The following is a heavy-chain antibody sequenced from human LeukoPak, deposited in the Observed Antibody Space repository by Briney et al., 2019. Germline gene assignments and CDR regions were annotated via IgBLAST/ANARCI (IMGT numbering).Heavy chain of an antibody. J-gene: IGHJ5*02. Sequence: GGSLRLSCAASGFTFSSYAMHWVRQAPGKGLEWVAVISYDGSNKYHADSVKGRFTISRDNSKNTLYLQMNSLRAEDTAVYYCARDRSPYSSPSTNDLDPWGQGTLVTVSS. V-gene: IGHV3-30*01. D-gene: IGHD6-6*01. CDR3: ARDRSPYSSPSTNDLDP. CDR1: GFTFSSYA. CDR2: ISYDGSNK.